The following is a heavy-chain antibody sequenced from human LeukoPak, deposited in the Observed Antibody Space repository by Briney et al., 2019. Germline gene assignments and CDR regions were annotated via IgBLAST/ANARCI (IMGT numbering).Heavy chain of an antibody. CDR1: GYTFTGYY. CDR3: ARSRYQRGDNWFDP. CDR2: INPNSGGT. Sequence: ASVMVSCKASGYTFTGYYMHWVRQAPGQGLEWMGWINPNSGGTNYAQKFQGRVTMTRDTSISTAYMELSRLRSDDTAVYYCARSRYQRGDNWFDPWGQGTLVTVST. D-gene: IGHD2-2*01. V-gene: IGHV1-2*02. J-gene: IGHJ5*02.